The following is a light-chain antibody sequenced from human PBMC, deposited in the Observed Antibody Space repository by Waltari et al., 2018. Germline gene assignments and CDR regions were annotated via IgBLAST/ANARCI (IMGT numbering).Light chain of an antibody. Sequence: ELVLTQSPATLSLSPGERATLSCRASQSVGANLALYQQIAGQAPRLLIYEASNRATGIPARFSGSGSGADFTLTISSLEPEDFAVYYCQQRYNWPPTFGGGTKVEIE. CDR3: QQRYNWPPT. V-gene: IGKV3-11*01. CDR2: EAS. J-gene: IGKJ4*01. CDR1: QSVGAN.